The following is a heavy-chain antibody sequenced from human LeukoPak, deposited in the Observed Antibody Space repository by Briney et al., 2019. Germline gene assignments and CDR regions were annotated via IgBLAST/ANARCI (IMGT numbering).Heavy chain of an antibody. V-gene: IGHV1-18*01. CDR1: GYTFTSYG. Sequence: ASVKVSCKASGYTFTSYGISWVRQAPGQGLEWIGWISAYNGNTNYAQKLQGRVTMTTDTSTSTAYMELRSLRSDDTAVYYCARDLKTALIVVVPAAIKPPGYWGQGTLVTVSS. D-gene: IGHD2-2*02. J-gene: IGHJ4*02. CDR2: ISAYNGNT. CDR3: ARDLKTALIVVVPAAIKPPGY.